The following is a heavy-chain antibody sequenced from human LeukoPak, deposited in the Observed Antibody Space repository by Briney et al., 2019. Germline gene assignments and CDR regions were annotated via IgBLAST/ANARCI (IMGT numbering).Heavy chain of an antibody. J-gene: IGHJ5*02. CDR1: GGTFSSYA. CDR3: ARSRRQVGSTSCYHP. CDR2: IIPIFGTA. D-gene: IGHD2-2*01. Sequence: SVKVSCKASGGTFSSYAISWVRQAPGQGLEWMGGIIPIFGTANYAQKFQGRVTITADESTSTAYMELSSLRSEDTAVYYCARSRRQVGSTSCYHPWGQGTPVTVSS. V-gene: IGHV1-69*01.